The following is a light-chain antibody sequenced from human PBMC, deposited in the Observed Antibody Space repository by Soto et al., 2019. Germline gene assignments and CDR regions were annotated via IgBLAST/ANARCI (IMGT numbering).Light chain of an antibody. CDR1: QSVTSNY. V-gene: IGKV3-20*01. CDR3: LQDYNYPLT. J-gene: IGKJ4*01. CDR2: GAS. Sequence: EIVLTQSPGTLSLSPGERATLSCRVSQSVTSNYIAWYQQKPGQAPRLLIYGASSRATGIPDRFSGSGSGTDFTLTISSLQPEDFATYYCLQDYNYPLTFGGGTKVDIK.